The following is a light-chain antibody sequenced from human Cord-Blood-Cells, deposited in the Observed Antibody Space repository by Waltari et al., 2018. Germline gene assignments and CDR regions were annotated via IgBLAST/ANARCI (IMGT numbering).Light chain of an antibody. J-gene: IGLJ3*02. CDR3: CSYAGSSTWV. CDR2: EGR. V-gene: IGLV2-23*01. Sequence: QSALTQPASVSGSPGQSITISCTGTSSDVGSYNLVSWYQQHPGKAPTLIIYEGRKRPSGGSNRFSGSKSGNTASRTISGLQAEDEADYYCCSYAGSSTWVFGGGTKLTVL. CDR1: SSDVGSYNL.